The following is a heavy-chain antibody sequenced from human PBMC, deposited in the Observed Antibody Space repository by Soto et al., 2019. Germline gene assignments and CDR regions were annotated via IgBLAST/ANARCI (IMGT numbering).Heavy chain of an antibody. CDR1: GYTFITYG. D-gene: IGHD3-22*01. J-gene: IGHJ4*02. CDR2: ISTYNGNT. CDR3: ARGPTDYYDNSANYFLDY. V-gene: IGHV1-18*01. Sequence: QVKLVQSGAEVKKPGASVKVSCKASGYTFITYGVSWVRHAPGQGLDWLGWISTYNGNTRYAERLQGRVTMTTDTTTNTAYMELRNLRSDDTAVYYCARGPTDYYDNSANYFLDYWGQGTLVTVSS.